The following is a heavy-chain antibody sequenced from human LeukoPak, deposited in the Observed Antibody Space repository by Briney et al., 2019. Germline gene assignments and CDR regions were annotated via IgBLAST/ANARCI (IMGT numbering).Heavy chain of an antibody. CDR3: ARALGAHGTLLYYGMDV. V-gene: IGHV3-64*01. J-gene: IGHJ6*02. Sequence: GGSLRLSCAASGFTFSSYAMHWVRQAPGKGLEYVSAISSNGGSTYYANSVKGRFTISRDNSKNTLYLRMGSLRAEDMAVYYCARALGAHGTLLYYGMDVWGQGTTVTVSS. CDR2: ISSNGGST. CDR1: GFTFSSYA. D-gene: IGHD1-26*01.